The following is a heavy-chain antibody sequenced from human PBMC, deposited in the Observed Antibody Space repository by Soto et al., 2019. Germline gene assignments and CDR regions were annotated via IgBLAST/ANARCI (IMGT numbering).Heavy chain of an antibody. CDR3: ARHLVATVFFDY. D-gene: IGHD5-12*01. CDR1: GGSISSYY. CDR2: IYYSGST. Sequence: ETLSLTCTVSGGSISSYYWSWIRQPPGKGLEWIGYIYYSGSTNYNPSLKSRVTISVDTSKNQFSLKLSSVTAADTAVYYCARHLVATVFFDYWGQGTLVTVSS. V-gene: IGHV4-59*08. J-gene: IGHJ4*02.